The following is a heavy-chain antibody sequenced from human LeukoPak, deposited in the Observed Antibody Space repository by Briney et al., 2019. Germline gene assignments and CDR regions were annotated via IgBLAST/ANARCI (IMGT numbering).Heavy chain of an antibody. CDR3: ARERREITMIGRDAFDI. CDR1: GFTFSSYW. CDR2: INSDGSST. J-gene: IGHJ3*02. D-gene: IGHD3-22*01. Sequence: GGSLRLSCAASGFTFSSYWMHWVRQAPGKGLVWVSRINSDGSSTSYADSVKGRFTISRDNAKNTLYLQMNSLRAEDTAVYYCARERREITMIGRDAFDIWGQGTMVTVSS. V-gene: IGHV3-74*01.